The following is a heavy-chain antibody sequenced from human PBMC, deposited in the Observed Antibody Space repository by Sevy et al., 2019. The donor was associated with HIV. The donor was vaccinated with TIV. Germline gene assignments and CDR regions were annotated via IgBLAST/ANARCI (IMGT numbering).Heavy chain of an antibody. Sequence: GVSLRLSCAVSGFSFDSYGMTWVRQAPGKGLEWVSGISGSGTRTYYADSVKGRFIISRDNSKNTLYLQMNSLRSEDKAIYYCAKGGGGHYDPDEIGYYFYYYNMDVWGKGTTVTVSS. CDR2: ISGSGTRT. V-gene: IGHV3-23*01. J-gene: IGHJ6*03. D-gene: IGHD3-22*01. CDR3: AKGGGGHYDPDEIGYYFYYYNMDV. CDR1: GFSFDSYG.